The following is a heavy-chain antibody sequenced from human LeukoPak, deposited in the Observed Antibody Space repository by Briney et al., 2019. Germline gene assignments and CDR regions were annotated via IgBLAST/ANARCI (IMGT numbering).Heavy chain of an antibody. CDR1: GGSISSYY. CDR2: IYYSGST. CDR3: ARDTYYYDSSGYHPLWYFDL. J-gene: IGHJ2*01. Sequence: SETLSLTCTVSGGSISSYYWSWIRQPPGKGLEWIGYIYYSGSTNYNPSLKSRVTISVDTYKNQFSLKLSSVTAADTAVYYCARDTYYYDSSGYHPLWYFDLWGRGTLVTVSS. D-gene: IGHD3-22*01. V-gene: IGHV4-59*01.